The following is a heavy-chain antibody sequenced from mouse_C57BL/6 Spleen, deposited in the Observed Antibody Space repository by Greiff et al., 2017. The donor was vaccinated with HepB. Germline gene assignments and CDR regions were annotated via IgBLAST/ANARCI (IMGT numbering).Heavy chain of an antibody. V-gene: IGHV1-64*01. Sequence: VQLQQPGAELVKPGASVKLSCKASGYTFTNYWIHWVKQRPGQGLEWIGMIHPNSGSTDYNEKFKSKATLTVDKSSSTAYMQLSSLTSEDSAVYYSARWRGSSYFYYFDYWGQGTTLTVSS. J-gene: IGHJ2*01. D-gene: IGHD1-1*01. CDR1: GYTFTNYW. CDR2: IHPNSGST. CDR3: ARWRGSSYFYYFDY.